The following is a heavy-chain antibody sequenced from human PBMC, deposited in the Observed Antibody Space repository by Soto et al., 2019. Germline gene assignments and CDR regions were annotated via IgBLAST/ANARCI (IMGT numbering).Heavy chain of an antibody. J-gene: IGHJ4*02. CDR2: ISSTTNYI. CDR3: ERESEDLTSKFDY. CDR1: GFTFTRYS. Sequence: PRLSCAASGFTFTRYSMNWVRQAPGKGLEWVSSISSTTNYIYYGDSMKGRFTVSRDNAKNSLYLEMNSLRAEDTAVYYCERESEDLTSKFDYWGQGTLVTVSS. V-gene: IGHV3-21*06.